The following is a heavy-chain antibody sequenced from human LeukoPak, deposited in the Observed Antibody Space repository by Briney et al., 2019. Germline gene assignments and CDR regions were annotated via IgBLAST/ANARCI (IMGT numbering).Heavy chain of an antibody. D-gene: IGHD1-26*01. V-gene: IGHV3-15*01. Sequence: PGGSLRLSCAASGFXFINAWMTWVRQAPGKGLEWVALIKGKTDGGTTDYTAPVKGRFIISRDDSKNTLYLQMDSLQTEDTAVYYCTTHYPDSGSYNYWGQGTLVTVSS. CDR2: IKGKTDGGTT. CDR1: GFXFINAW. J-gene: IGHJ4*02. CDR3: TTHYPDSGSYNY.